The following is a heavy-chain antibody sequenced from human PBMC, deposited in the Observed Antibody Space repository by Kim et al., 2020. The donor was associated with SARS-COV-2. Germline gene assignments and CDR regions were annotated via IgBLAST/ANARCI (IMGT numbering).Heavy chain of an antibody. D-gene: IGHD6-19*01. J-gene: IGHJ3*02. Sequence: VTGRFTISRDNSKNTLYLQMNSLRAEDTAVYYCANYFNPSSGWYWDAFDIWGQGTMVTVSS. V-gene: IGHV3-23*01. CDR3: ANYFNPSSGWYWDAFDI.